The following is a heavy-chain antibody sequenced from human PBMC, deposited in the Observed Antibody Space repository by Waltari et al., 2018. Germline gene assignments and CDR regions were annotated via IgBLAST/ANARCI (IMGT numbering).Heavy chain of an antibody. Sequence: QVQLVQSGAEVKKPGASVKVSCKVSGYTFTGYYMHWVRQAPGQGFEWMGWINPNSGGTNYAQKFQGRVTMTRDASISTVYMELSRLRSDDMAVYLCASYSGNYYRDSYFDYWGQGTLVTVSS. J-gene: IGHJ4*02. D-gene: IGHD1-26*01. CDR1: GYTFTGYY. CDR2: INPNSGGT. V-gene: IGHV1-2*02. CDR3: ASYSGNYYRDSYFDY.